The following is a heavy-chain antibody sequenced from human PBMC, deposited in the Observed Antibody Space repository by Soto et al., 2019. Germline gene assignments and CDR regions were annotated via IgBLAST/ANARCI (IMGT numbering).Heavy chain of an antibody. J-gene: IGHJ6*02. Sequence: SETLSLTCTVSGGSISSYYWSWIRQPPGKGLEWIGYIYYSGSTNYNPSLKSRVTISVDTSKNQFSLKLSSVTAADTAVYYCARASNYYGMDVWGQGTTVTVSS. V-gene: IGHV4-59*01. CDR3: ARASNYYGMDV. CDR1: GGSISSYY. CDR2: IYYSGST.